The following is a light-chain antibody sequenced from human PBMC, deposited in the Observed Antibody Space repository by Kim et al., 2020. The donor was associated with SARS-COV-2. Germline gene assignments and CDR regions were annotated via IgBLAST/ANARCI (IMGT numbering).Light chain of an antibody. V-gene: IGLV2-8*01. CDR3: SSYAGSNNLV. CDR2: EVN. J-gene: IGLJ2*01. Sequence: QSALTHPPSASGSPGQSVTISCSGTSSDVGAYNYVSWYQQHPGKAPELMIYEVNKRPSGVPDRFSGSKSGNTASLTVSGLQAEDEADYYCSSYAGSNNLVFGGGTQLTVL. CDR1: SSDVGAYNY.